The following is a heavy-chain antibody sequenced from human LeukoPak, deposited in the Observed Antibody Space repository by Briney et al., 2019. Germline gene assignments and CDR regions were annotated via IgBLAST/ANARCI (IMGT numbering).Heavy chain of an antibody. D-gene: IGHD1-26*01. CDR2: ISLTGRT. Sequence: SETLSLTCGVSGGSISSTNWWSWVRQTPGQGLERIGEISLTGRTNYNPSLNGRVTLSLDESSNQLSLNLTSVTAADTAIYYCSRESGAFCPFGYWGQGTLVIVPS. J-gene: IGHJ4*02. CDR3: SRESGAFCPFGY. CDR1: GGSISSTNW. V-gene: IGHV4-4*02.